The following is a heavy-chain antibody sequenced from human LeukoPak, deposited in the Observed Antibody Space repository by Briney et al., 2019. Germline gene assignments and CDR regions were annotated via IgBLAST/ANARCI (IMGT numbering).Heavy chain of an antibody. D-gene: IGHD3-3*01. V-gene: IGHV1-69*06. Sequence: ASVKVSCKASGDTFGTFSFNWVRQAPSEGLEWLGGLTPLAGTPNYAQKFQGRLTISADKSTSTVYMELSRLTSEDTAVYFCAKFWSGYYTDWGQGTLVSVSS. CDR2: LTPLAGTP. CDR1: GDTFGTFS. CDR3: AKFWSGYYTD. J-gene: IGHJ4*02.